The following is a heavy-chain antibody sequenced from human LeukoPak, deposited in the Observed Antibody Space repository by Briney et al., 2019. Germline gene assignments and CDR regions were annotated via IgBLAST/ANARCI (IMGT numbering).Heavy chain of an antibody. CDR1: GFTFSSYE. V-gene: IGHV3-30*18. Sequence: PGESLRLSCAASGFTFSSYEMNWVRQAPGKGLEWVAVISYDGSNKYYADSVKGRFTISRDNSKNTLYLQMNSLRAEDTAVYYCAKAGSSAFLFDYWGQGTLVTVSS. D-gene: IGHD6-13*01. J-gene: IGHJ4*02. CDR3: AKAGSSAFLFDY. CDR2: ISYDGSNK.